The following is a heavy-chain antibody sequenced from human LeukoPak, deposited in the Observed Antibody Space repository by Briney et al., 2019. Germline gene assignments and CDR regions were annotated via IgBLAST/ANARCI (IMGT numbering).Heavy chain of an antibody. D-gene: IGHD6-13*01. CDR3: ARKSIAAAGKFDP. CDR1: GGSISSYS. V-gene: IGHV4-4*07. Sequence: ETLSLTCTVSGGSISSYSWSWIRQPAGKGLEWIGRIYTSGSTNYNPYLKSRVTISVDTSKNQFSLKLSSVTAADTAVYYCARKSIAAAGKFDPWGQGTLVTVSS. J-gene: IGHJ5*02. CDR2: IYTSGST.